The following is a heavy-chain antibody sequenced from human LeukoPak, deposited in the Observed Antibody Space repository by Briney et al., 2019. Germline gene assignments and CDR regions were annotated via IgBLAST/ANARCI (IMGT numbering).Heavy chain of an antibody. Sequence: GGSLRLSCAASGFTVSSNYMSWVRQAPGKGLEWVSVIYSGGSTYYADSEKGRFTISRDNSKNTLYLQMNSLRAEDTAVYYCARGLAAAGRRGVDYWGQGTLVTVSS. D-gene: IGHD6-13*01. CDR3: ARGLAAAGRRGVDY. CDR1: GFTVSSNY. J-gene: IGHJ4*02. V-gene: IGHV3-53*05. CDR2: IYSGGST.